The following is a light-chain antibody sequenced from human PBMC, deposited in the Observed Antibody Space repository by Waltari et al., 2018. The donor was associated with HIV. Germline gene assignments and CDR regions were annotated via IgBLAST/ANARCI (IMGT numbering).Light chain of an antibody. CDR1: SSDIGGYNF. CDR2: DVS. J-gene: IGLJ1*01. Sequence: QSALTQPASVSGSPGQSIPLSCTGASSDIGGYNFVSCYQQHPGKAPKLMIYDVSNRPSGVSNRFSGSKSGNTASLTISGLQAEDEADYYCSSYTSSSTLFVFGTGTKVTVL. V-gene: IGLV2-14*01. CDR3: SSYTSSSTLFV.